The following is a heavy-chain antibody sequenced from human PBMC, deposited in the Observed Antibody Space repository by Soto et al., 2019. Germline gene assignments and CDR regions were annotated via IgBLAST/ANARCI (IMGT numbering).Heavy chain of an antibody. CDR2: ISAYSGNT. CDR3: ARAVVTGDWYFDL. D-gene: IGHD7-27*01. Sequence: ASVKVSCKASGYTFTSYGISWVRQAPGQGLERMGWISAYSGNTNYAQKLQGRVTMTTDTSTSTAYMELRSLRSDDTAVYYCARAVVTGDWYFDLWGRGTLVTVSS. CDR1: GYTFTSYG. V-gene: IGHV1-18*01. J-gene: IGHJ2*01.